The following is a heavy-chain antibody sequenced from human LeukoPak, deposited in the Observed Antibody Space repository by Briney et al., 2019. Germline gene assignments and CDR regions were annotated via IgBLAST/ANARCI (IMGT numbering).Heavy chain of an antibody. J-gene: IGHJ4*02. CDR3: ARSSCYSDY. V-gene: IGHV3-48*01. CDR2: ISSSRSTI. Sequence: GGSLRLSCAASGFTFSSYTMNWVRQAPGKGLEWVSYISSSRSTIYYADSVKGRFTISRDNAKNSLYLQMSSLRAEDTAVYYCARSSCYSDYWGQGTLVTVSS. CDR1: GFTFSSYT.